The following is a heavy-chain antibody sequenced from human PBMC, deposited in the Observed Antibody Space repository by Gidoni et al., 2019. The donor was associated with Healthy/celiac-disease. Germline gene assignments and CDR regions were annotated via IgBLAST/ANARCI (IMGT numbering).Heavy chain of an antibody. V-gene: IGHV1-3*01. J-gene: IGHJ6*02. CDR3: ARGSGYYYGMDV. CDR2: INAGNGNT. Sequence: QVQLVQSGAEVKKPGASVQVSCQASGYSFTSYAMHWVRQAPGQRLEWMGWINAGNGNTKYSQKFQGRVTITRDTSASTAYMELSSLRSEDTAVYYCARGSGYYYGMDVWGQGTTVTVSS. CDR1: GYSFTSYA. D-gene: IGHD3-22*01.